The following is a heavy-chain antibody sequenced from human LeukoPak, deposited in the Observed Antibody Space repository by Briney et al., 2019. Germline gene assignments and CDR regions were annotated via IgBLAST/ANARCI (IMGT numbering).Heavy chain of an antibody. CDR1: GFTFSSYA. CDR3: ARVRYSSGWSRKGDAFDI. V-gene: IGHV3-53*01. Sequence: PGGSLRPSCAASGFTFSSYAMSWVRQAPGKGLEWVSVIYSGGSTYYADSVKGRFTISRDNSKNTLYLQMNSLRAEDTAVYYCARVRYSSGWSRKGDAFDIWGRGTMVTVSS. CDR2: IYSGGST. J-gene: IGHJ3*02. D-gene: IGHD6-19*01.